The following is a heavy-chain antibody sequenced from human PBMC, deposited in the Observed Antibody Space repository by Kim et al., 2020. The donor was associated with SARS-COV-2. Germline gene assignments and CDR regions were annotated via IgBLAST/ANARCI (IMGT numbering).Heavy chain of an antibody. Sequence: ASVKVSCKVSGYTFNELYMHWMRQARGQGLEWMGGIAPEDGETIYAQKFQGRVTMTEDTSTDTAYMELSSLRAEDTAVYYCATDYDSPSSMDVWGQGTTVTVSS. CDR3: ATDYDSPSSMDV. CDR1: GYTFNELY. V-gene: IGHV1-24*01. CDR2: IAPEDGET. D-gene: IGHD3-22*01. J-gene: IGHJ6*02.